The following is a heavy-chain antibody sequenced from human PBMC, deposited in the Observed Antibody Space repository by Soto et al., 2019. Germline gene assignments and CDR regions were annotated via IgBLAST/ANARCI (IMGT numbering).Heavy chain of an antibody. CDR2: ISGSGGST. Sequence: RRLSCAASGFTFSSYAMSWVRQAPGKGLEWVSAISGSGGSTYYADSVKGRFTISRDNSKNTLYLQMNSLRAEDTAVYYCAKGGYSSSWYVWFDPWGQGTLVTVSS. D-gene: IGHD6-13*01. CDR3: AKGGYSSSWYVWFDP. V-gene: IGHV3-23*01. CDR1: GFTFSSYA. J-gene: IGHJ5*02.